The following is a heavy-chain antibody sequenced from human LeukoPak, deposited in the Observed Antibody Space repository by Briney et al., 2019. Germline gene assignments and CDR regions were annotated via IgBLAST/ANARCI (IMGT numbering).Heavy chain of an antibody. D-gene: IGHD3-10*01. V-gene: IGHV3-23*01. CDR3: AKVSSNYYGSGSYQTLDY. CDR1: GFTFSNYA. CDR2: ISGSGDST. Sequence: PGGSLRLSCAASGFTFSNYAMPWVRQAPGKGLEWVSTISGSGDSTYYADSVKGRFTISRDNSKNTLDLQMNSLRAEDTAVYYCAKVSSNYYGSGSYQTLDYWGQGTLVTVSS. J-gene: IGHJ4*02.